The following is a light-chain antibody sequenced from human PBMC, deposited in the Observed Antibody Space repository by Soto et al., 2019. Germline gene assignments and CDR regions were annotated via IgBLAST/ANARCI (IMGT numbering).Light chain of an antibody. Sequence: EKMITQSPATLSVSPGDRATLCGRASQSVGSTLAWYQQKPGQPPRLLIYDASTRATGIPARFSGSGSGTEFTLTISSLQSEDFAVYYCQQYNTWPRTFGQGTKVDVK. CDR1: QSVGST. CDR3: QQYNTWPRT. CDR2: DAS. V-gene: IGKV3-15*01. J-gene: IGKJ1*01.